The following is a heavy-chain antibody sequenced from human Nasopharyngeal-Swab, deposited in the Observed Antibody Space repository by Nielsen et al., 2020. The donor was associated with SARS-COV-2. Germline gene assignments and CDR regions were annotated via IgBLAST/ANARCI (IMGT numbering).Heavy chain of an antibody. J-gene: IGHJ4*02. CDR1: GFTFSSYG. CDR2: IWYDGSNK. CDR3: ARDGMVGATGLDY. D-gene: IGHD1-26*01. V-gene: IGHV3-33*01. Sequence: GGSLRLSCAASGFTFSSYGMHWVRQAPGKGLEWVAVIWYDGSNKYYADSVKGRFTISRDNSKNTLYLQMNSLRAEDTAVYYCARDGMVGATGLDYWGQGTLVTVSS.